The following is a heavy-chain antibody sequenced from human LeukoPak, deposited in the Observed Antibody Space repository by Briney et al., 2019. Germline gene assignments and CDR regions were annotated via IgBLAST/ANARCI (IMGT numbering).Heavy chain of an antibody. V-gene: IGHV3-53*01. CDR2: IYSGGST. CDR1: GFTVSSNY. J-gene: IGHJ5*02. D-gene: IGHD6-13*01. CDR3: ARDSKYSSSFLFDP. Sequence: GGSLRLSCAASGFTVSSNYMTWVRQAPGKGLEWVSVIYSGGSTYYADSVKGRFTISRDDSKNTLYLQMNSLRAEDTAMYYCARDSKYSSSFLFDPWGQGTLVTVSS.